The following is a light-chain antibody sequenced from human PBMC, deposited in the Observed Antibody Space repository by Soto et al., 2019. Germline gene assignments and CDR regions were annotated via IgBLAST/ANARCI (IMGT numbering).Light chain of an antibody. Sequence: EIVMTQSPATLSVSPGERATLSCRASRSVSSNLAWYQQKPGQAPRLLMYGASTRATGIPARFSGSGSGTEFTLTISSLQSEDFAVYYCQHYNNWPLTFGGGTKVEIK. V-gene: IGKV3-15*01. CDR2: GAS. CDR3: QHYNNWPLT. J-gene: IGKJ4*01. CDR1: RSVSSN.